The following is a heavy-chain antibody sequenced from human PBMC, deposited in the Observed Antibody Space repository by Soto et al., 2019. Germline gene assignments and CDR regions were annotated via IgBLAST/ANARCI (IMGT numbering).Heavy chain of an antibody. CDR3: ARDYYDSSGYLLY. V-gene: IGHV3-30-3*01. CDR1: GFTFSSYP. Sequence: PGGSLRLSXAASGFTFSSYPLHWVRQAPGKGLEWVAFISFDGRDTYYPDSLKGRFTISRDDSKNTVYLQINSLRPEDTALYYCARDYYDSSGYLLYWGQGTPVTVSS. J-gene: IGHJ4*02. D-gene: IGHD3-22*01. CDR2: ISFDGRDT.